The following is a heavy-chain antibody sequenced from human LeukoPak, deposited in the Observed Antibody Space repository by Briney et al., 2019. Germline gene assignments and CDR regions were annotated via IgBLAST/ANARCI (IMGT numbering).Heavy chain of an antibody. V-gene: IGHV4-38-2*02. CDR1: GPSIRSGDY. CDR3: ARQIQAAVTTSRFDF. J-gene: IGHJ4*02. CDR2: VYHSGTI. Sequence: SETLSLPCTVFGPSIRSGDYWGWIRQPPKKGLEWIGSVYHSGTIHSNPSLKRRVTLAVDRSTTQFTLNLGSGTAPTTAMYYCARQIQAAVTTSRFDFWGQGTLVTVSS. D-gene: IGHD4-17*01.